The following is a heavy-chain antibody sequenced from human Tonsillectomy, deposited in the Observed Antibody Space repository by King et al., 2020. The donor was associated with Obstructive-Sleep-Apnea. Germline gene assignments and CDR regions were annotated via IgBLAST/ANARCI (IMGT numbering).Heavy chain of an antibody. CDR3: ARVGAAVAFDI. Sequence: QLVQSGGGLVQPGGSLRLSCVASGFTLNNYAMHWVRQAPGKGLEYVSAICFNGNSTYYAKSVKDRFTISRDNSKSTLYLQMGSLRPEDMAVYYCARVGAAVAFDIWGQGTMVTVSS. V-gene: IGHV3-64*01. CDR1: GFTLNNYA. D-gene: IGHD6-25*01. J-gene: IGHJ3*02. CDR2: ICFNGNST.